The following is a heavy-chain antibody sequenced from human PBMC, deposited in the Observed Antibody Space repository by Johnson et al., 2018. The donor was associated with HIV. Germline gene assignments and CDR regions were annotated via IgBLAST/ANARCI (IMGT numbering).Heavy chain of an antibody. D-gene: IGHD6-19*01. CDR2: IRYDGSNK. CDR3: AKLSVAADTDAFDI. CDR1: GFTFSSYG. V-gene: IGHV3-30*02. Sequence: QVKLVESGGGVVQPGGSLRLSCAASGFTFSSYGMHWVRQAPGKGLEWVAFIRYDGSNKYYADSVKGQFTISRDNSKNTLYLQMNSLRAEDTAVYYCAKLSVAADTDAFDIWGQGTMVTVSS. J-gene: IGHJ3*02.